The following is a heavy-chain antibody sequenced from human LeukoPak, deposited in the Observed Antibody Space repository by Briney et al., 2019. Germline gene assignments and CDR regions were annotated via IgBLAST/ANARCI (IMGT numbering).Heavy chain of an antibody. CDR2: MNPNSGNT. J-gene: IGHJ4*02. D-gene: IGHD3-9*01. CDR3: ARHYDILTCTFPYY. Sequence: ASVKVSCKASGYTFTSYDINWVRQATGQGLEWMGWMNPNSGNTGYAQKFQGRVTMTRNTSISTAYMELSSLRSEDTAVYYCARHYDILTCTFPYYWGQGTLVTVSS. V-gene: IGHV1-8*01. CDR1: GYTFTSYD.